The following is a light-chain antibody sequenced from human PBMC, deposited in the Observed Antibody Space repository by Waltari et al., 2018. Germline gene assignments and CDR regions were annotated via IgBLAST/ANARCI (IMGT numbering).Light chain of an antibody. V-gene: IGKV1-12*01. Sequence: DIQMTQSPSSVSASVGDRITITCRASQGLDTWLAWYQQKPGKAPKLLSYATSNLQSGVPSRFSGSGSGTDFTLTIGNLQPEDFATYFCQQSSSFPVTFGQGTRLEIK. CDR2: ATS. CDR3: QQSSSFPVT. CDR1: QGLDTW. J-gene: IGKJ5*01.